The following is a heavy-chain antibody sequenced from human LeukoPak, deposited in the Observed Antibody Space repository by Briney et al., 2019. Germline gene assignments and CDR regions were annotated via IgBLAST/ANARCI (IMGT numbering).Heavy chain of an antibody. D-gene: IGHD3-9*01. CDR2: INHSGST. J-gene: IGHJ4*02. CDR3: ARPRRYFDWLSRGSFDY. Sequence: SETLSLTCAVYGGSFSGYYWSWIRQPPGKGLEWIGEINHSGSTNYNPSLKSRVTISVDTSKNQFSLKLSSVTAADTAVYYCARPRRYFDWLSRGSFDYWGQGTLVTVSS. V-gene: IGHV4-34*01. CDR1: GGSFSGYY.